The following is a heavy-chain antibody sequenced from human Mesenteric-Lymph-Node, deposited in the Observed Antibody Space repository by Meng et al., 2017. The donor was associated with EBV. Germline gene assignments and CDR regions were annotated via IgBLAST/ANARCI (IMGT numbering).Heavy chain of an antibody. CDR1: GGSFSGYY. V-gene: IGHV4-34*01. D-gene: IGHD4-17*01. CDR3: ARGVYYGGYAFGY. Sequence: QVPVHAVGAGIVEPLCALALPGGCLGGSFSGYYWSWIRQPPGKGLEWIGEIDHSGNSNYNPSLKSRVTISVDTSKNQFSLKLSSVTAADTAVYYCARGVYYGGYAFGYWGQGTLVTVSS. J-gene: IGHJ4*02. CDR2: IDHSGNS.